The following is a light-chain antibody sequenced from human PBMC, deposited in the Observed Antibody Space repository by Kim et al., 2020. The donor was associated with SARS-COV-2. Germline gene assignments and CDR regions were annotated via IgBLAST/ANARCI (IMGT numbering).Light chain of an antibody. V-gene: IGKV1-39*01. J-gene: IGKJ2*01. CDR1: QAISLY. Sequence: DIEMTQSPSSLSASVGDRVTITCRSSQAISLYLNWYQQKPGKAPKLLIYATSTLQSGVPLRFSGRGSGTDFTLTIDSLESEDFGTYFRQQSYGTPPVYTFGLGTKLEI. CDR2: ATS. CDR3: QQSYGTPPVYT.